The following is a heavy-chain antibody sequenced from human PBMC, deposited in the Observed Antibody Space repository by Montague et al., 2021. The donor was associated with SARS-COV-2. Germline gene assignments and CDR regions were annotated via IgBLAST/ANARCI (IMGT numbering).Heavy chain of an antibody. J-gene: IGHJ4*02. Sequence: SRRLSCAASGFTFSSYWMHWVRQAPGKGLVWVSRINSDGSSTSYADSVKGRFTISRDNAKNTLYLQMNSLRAEDTAVYYCAGDLEGIAAAGTGGFDYWGQGTLVTVSS. CDR1: GFTFSSYW. CDR3: AGDLEGIAAAGTGGFDY. D-gene: IGHD6-13*01. CDR2: INSDGSST. V-gene: IGHV3-74*01.